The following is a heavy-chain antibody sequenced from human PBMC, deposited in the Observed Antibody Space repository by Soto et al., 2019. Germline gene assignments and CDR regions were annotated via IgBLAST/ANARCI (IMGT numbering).Heavy chain of an antibody. CDR2: ISGSGGST. CDR1: GFTFSSYA. V-gene: IGHV3-23*01. Sequence: GGSLRLSCAASGFTFSSYAMSWVRQAPGKGLEWVSAISGSGGSTYYADSVKGRFTISRDNSKNTLYLQMNSLRAEDTAVYYCARGAERGRPDYYYYYGMDVWGQGTTVTVSS. J-gene: IGHJ6*02. CDR3: ARGAERGRPDYYYYYGMDV.